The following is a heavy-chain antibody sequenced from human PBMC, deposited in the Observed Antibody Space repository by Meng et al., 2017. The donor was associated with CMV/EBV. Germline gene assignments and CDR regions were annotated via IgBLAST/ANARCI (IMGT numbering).Heavy chain of an antibody. J-gene: IGHJ4*02. CDR3: ARIRRGGDWIFDY. D-gene: IGHD2-21*01. CDR1: GFSLSTNGVR. CDR2: IDRDGDK. V-gene: IGHV2-70D*14. Sequence: SGPTLVKPTQTLTLTCSFSGFSLSTNGVRVSWIRQPPGKALEWLARIDRDGDKFYSKSLKTRLTMSKGTSKNQVVLTMTHMDPEDTATYYCARIRRGGDWIFDYWGQGILVTVSS.